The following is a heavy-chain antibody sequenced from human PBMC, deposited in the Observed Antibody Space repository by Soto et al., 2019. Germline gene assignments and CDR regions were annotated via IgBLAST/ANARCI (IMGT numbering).Heavy chain of an antibody. V-gene: IGHV1-3*01. J-gene: IGHJ4*02. CDR3: ARGDSNSWSDY. CDR1: GYTFTXYA. CDR2: INAGNGNT. D-gene: IGHD6-13*01. Sequence: ASVKVSCKASGYTFTXYAMHWVRQAPGQRLEWMGWINAGNGNTKYSQKFQGRVTITRDTSASTAYMELNSLRAEDTAVYYCARGDSNSWSDYWGQGTLVTVSS.